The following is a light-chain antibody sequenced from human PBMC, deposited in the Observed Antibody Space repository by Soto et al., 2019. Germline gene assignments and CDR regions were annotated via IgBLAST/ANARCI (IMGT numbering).Light chain of an antibody. CDR3: QQGHNWPLT. CDR2: GAS. Sequence: EMVMTQSPATLSLSPGERAALSGRASQSINSELAWYQQKPGQPPRLLIYGASTRATGVPARFTGTESGSEFTLTISGIQSEDFAFYYCQQGHNWPLTFGQGTRLEI. J-gene: IGKJ2*01. V-gene: IGKV3-15*01. CDR1: QSINSE.